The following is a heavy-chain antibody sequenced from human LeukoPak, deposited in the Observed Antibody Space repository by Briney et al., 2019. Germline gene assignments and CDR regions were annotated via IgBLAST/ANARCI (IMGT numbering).Heavy chain of an antibody. D-gene: IGHD3-3*01. J-gene: IGHJ5*02. CDR3: AKNPYDFWSGYYRIGWFDH. V-gene: IGHV3-23*01. CDR1: GFTFSSYA. Sequence: GGSLRLSCAASGFTFSSYAMSWVRQAPGKGLEWVSAISGSGGSTYYADSVKGRFTISRDNSKNTLYLQMNSLRAEDTAVYYCAKNPYDFWSGYYRIGWFDHWGQGTLVTVSS. CDR2: ISGSGGST.